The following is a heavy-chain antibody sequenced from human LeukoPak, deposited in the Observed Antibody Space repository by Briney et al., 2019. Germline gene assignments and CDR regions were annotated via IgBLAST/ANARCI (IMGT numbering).Heavy chain of an antibody. V-gene: IGHV3-74*01. D-gene: IGHD1-26*01. CDR2: INGDGIST. J-gene: IGHJ4*02. Sequence: GGSLRLSCAASGFTFSSYWMHWVRQAPGKGLVWVARINGDGISTTYADSVKGRFTISRDNARNTVYLQMISLRGEDTAVYYCARGGWVDYWGQGTLVTVSS. CDR1: GFTFSSYW. CDR3: ARGGWVDY.